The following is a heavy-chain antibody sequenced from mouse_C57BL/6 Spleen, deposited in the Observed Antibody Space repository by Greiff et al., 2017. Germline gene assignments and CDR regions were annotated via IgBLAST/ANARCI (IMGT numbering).Heavy chain of an antibody. D-gene: IGHD2-4*01. Sequence: EVMLVESGGGLVQPGGSLSLSCAASGFTFTDYYMSWVRQPPGKELEWLGFIRNKANGYTTEYSASVKGRFTISRDNSQSILYLQMNALRADDRATYYCASFYDNYEYFDFWGPGTTVTVSA. J-gene: IGHJ1*01. V-gene: IGHV7-3*01. CDR1: GFTFTDYY. CDR3: ASFYDNYEYFDF. CDR2: IRNKANGYTT.